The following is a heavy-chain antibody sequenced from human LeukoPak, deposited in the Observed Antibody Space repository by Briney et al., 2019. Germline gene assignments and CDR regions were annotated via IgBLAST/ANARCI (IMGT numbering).Heavy chain of an antibody. CDR2: INHSGST. CDR1: GGSFSGYY. V-gene: IGHV4-34*01. CDR3: ARVVAVAAGHDY. J-gene: IGHJ4*02. D-gene: IGHD2-15*01. Sequence: KPSETPSLNCAVYGGSFSGYYWSWIRQPPGKGLEWIGEINHSGSTNYNPSLKSRVTISVDTSKNQFSLKLSSVTAADTAVYYCARVVAVAAGHDYWGQGTLVTVSS.